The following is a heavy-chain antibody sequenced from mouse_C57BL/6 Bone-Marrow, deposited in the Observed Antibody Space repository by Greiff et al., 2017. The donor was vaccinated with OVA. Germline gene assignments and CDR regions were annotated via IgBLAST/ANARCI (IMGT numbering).Heavy chain of an antibody. CDR2: FYPGSGSI. Sequence: QVHVKQSGAELVKPGASVKLSCKASGYTFTEYTIHWVKQRSGQGLEWIGWFYPGSGSIKYNEKFKDKATLTADKSSSTVYMELSRLTSEDSAVYFCARRGRGYYDYGDFDYWGQGTTLTVSS. J-gene: IGHJ2*01. D-gene: IGHD2-4*01. CDR1: GYTFTEYT. V-gene: IGHV1-62-2*01. CDR3: ARRGRGYYDYGDFDY.